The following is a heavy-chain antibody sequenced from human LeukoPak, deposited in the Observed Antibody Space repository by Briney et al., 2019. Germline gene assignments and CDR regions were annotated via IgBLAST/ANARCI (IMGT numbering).Heavy chain of an antibody. V-gene: IGHV1-18*01. Sequence: ASVNVSCKASGYTFTSYGISWVRQAPGQGLEWMGWISAYNGNTNYAQKLQGSVTMTTDTTTRTAYMELRSLKSDDTAVYYCARDHPYSSSWYELHYYYGMDVWGQGTADTVSS. CDR1: GYTFTSYG. CDR2: ISAYNGNT. D-gene: IGHD6-13*01. CDR3: ARDHPYSSSWYELHYYYGMDV. J-gene: IGHJ6*02.